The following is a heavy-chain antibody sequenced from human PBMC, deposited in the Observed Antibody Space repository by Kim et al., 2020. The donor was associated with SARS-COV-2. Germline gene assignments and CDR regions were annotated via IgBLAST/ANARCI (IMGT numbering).Heavy chain of an antibody. Sequence: SETLSLTCAVYGGSFSGYYWSWIRQPPGKGLAWIGEINHSGSTNYNTSLKSRVTISVDTSKNQFSLKLSSVTAADTAVYYCARAGRQWLVRPIFYYFDYWGQGTLVTVSS. V-gene: IGHV4-34*01. D-gene: IGHD6-19*01. CDR2: INHSGST. J-gene: IGHJ4*02. CDR3: ARAGRQWLVRPIFYYFDY. CDR1: GGSFSGYY.